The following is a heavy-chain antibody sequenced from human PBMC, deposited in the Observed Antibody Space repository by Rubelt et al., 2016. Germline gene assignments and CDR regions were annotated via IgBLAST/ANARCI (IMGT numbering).Heavy chain of an antibody. D-gene: IGHD2-21*02. J-gene: IGHJ5*02. CDR1: GGSFSGYY. Sequence: QVQLQQWGAGLLKPSETLSLTCAVYGGSFSGYYWSWIRQPPGKGLEWIGEINHSGSTNYNPSLKSRVTRSVDTSKNQFSLKLSSVTAADTAVYYCARGLNVTGFDPWGQGTLVTVSS. CDR3: ARGLNVTGFDP. CDR2: INHSGST. V-gene: IGHV4-34*01.